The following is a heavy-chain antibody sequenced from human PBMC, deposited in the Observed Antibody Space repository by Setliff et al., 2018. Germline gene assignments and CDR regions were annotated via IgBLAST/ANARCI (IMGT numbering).Heavy chain of an antibody. V-gene: IGHV3-21*01. CDR2: ISSSSSYI. J-gene: IGHJ4*02. CDR1: GYTFSSYS. D-gene: IGHD2-2*01. CDR3: VRLGCSTTSCYYFDY. Sequence: PGGSLRLSCAASGYTFSSYSMNWVRQAPGKGLEWVSSISSSSSYIYYADSVKGRFTISRDNAKNSLYLQMNSLRAEDTAVYYCVRLGCSTTSCYYFDYWGQGAQVTVSS.